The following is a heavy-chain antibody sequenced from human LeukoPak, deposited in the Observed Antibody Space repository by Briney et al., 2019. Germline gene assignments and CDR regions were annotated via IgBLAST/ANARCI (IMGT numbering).Heavy chain of an antibody. V-gene: IGHV1-46*01. CDR3: ARGLQDRITIFGVVIIRYYYYGMDV. CDR1: GYTFTSYY. J-gene: IGHJ6*02. CDR2: INPSGGST. Sequence: ASVKVSCKASGYTFTSYYMHWVRQAPGQGLEWMGIINPSGGSTSYAQKFQGRVTMTRDTSTSAVYMELSSLRSDDTAVYYCARGLQDRITIFGVVIIRYYYYGMDVWGQGTTVTVSS. D-gene: IGHD3-3*01.